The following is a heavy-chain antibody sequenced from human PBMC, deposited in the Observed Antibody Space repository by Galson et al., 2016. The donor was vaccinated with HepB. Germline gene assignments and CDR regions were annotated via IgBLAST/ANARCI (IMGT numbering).Heavy chain of an antibody. D-gene: IGHD4-23*01. Sequence: SETLSLTCAVSGDSISRDTWWSWVRQPPGKGLEWIGEIYHTGSTNYDPSVKNRVTISLDKSRNQFSLRLTSVTATDTAVYYCVGGKLASGWPYWGRGNLVRVSS. J-gene: IGHJ4*02. CDR2: IYHTGST. CDR1: GDSISRDTW. V-gene: IGHV4-4*02. CDR3: VGGKLASGWPY.